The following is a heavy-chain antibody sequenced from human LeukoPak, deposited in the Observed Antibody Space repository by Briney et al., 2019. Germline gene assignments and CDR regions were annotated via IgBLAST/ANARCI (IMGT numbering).Heavy chain of an antibody. CDR1: GFTFSSYG. CDR3: AKDPTRYCSSTSCVAIDC. J-gene: IGHJ4*02. V-gene: IGHV3-30*18. Sequence: GGSLRLSCAASGFTFSSYGMHWVRQAPGKGLEWVAVISYDGSNKYYADSVQGRFTISRDNSKNTLYLQMNSLRAEDTAVYYCAKDPTRYCSSTSCVAIDCWGQGTLVTVSS. D-gene: IGHD2-2*01. CDR2: ISYDGSNK.